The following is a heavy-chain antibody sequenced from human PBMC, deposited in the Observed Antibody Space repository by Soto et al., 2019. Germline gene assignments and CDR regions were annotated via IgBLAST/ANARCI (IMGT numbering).Heavy chain of an antibody. CDR3: ARVGGVAARTFDY. CDR1: GGSINGFY. J-gene: IGHJ4*02. V-gene: IGHV4-59*01. Sequence: PSETLSLTCTVSGGSINGFYWSWIRQPPGKGLEWIGYIYYSGSTDYNPSLKGRVTISVDTSKNQFSLKLRSVTAADTAVYYCARVGGVAARTFDYWGQGTLVTVSS. CDR2: IYYSGST. D-gene: IGHD6-6*01.